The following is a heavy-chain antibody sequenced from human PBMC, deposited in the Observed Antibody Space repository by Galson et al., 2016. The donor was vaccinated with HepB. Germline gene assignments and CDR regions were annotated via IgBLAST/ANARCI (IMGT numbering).Heavy chain of an antibody. CDR3: ARGPVGAMSLCCFDY. CDR1: GGSISSYY. Sequence: SETLSLTCTVSGGSISSYYWSWIRQPPGKGLEWIGYIYYSGSTNYNPSLKSRVTISVDTSKNQFSLKLSSVTAADTAVYYCARGPVGAMSLCCFDYWGQGTLVTVSS. D-gene: IGHD1-26*01. J-gene: IGHJ4*02. V-gene: IGHV4-59*01. CDR2: IYYSGST.